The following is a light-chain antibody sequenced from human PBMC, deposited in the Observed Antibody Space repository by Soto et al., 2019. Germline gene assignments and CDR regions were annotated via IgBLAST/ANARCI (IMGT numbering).Light chain of an antibody. J-gene: IGLJ1*01. Sequence: QSVRTQPASVSGSPGQSITISCTGNSSDVGGYNYVSWYQQHPGKAPKLMIYDVSNRPSGVSNRFSGSKSGNTASLTISGLQAEDEADYYCSSYTSSSTLYVFGTGTKVTV. V-gene: IGLV2-14*01. CDR2: DVS. CDR3: SSYTSSSTLYV. CDR1: SSDVGGYNY.